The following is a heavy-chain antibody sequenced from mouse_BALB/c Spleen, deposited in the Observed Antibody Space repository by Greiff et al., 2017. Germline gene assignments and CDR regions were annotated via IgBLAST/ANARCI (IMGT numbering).Heavy chain of an antibody. J-gene: IGHJ3*01. CDR2: IYPSDSYT. Sequence: QVQLKQPGAELVRPGASVKLSCKASGYTFTSYWINWVKQRPGQGLEWIGNIYPSDSYTNYNQKFKDKATLTVDKSSSTAYMQLSSPTSEDSAVYYCTRAPITTVVPPWCAYWGQGTLVTVSA. CDR1: GYTFTSYW. CDR3: TRAPITTVVPPWCAY. D-gene: IGHD1-1*01. V-gene: IGHV1-69*02.